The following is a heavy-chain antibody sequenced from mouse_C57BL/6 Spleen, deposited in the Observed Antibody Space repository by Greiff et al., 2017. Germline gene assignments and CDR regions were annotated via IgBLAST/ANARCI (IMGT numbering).Heavy chain of an antibody. CDR1: GFNFTDYY. J-gene: IGHJ4*01. CDR3: ARSEEAMDY. V-gene: IGHV7-3*01. Sequence: EVKLMESGGGLVQPGGSLSLSCAASGFNFTDYYMSWVRQPPGKALEWLGFIRNKANGYTTEYSESVKGRFTISRDNSQSHLYLQMNALRAEDSATYYCARSEEAMDYWGQGTSVTVSS. CDR2: IRNKANGYTT.